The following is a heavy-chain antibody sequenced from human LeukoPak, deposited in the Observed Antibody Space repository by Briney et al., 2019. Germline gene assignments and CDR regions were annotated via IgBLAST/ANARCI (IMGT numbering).Heavy chain of an antibody. CDR3: AGSPYDYVWGSYRSGYYGMDV. D-gene: IGHD3-16*02. CDR2: ISGSGGST. J-gene: IGHJ6*02. CDR1: GFTFSSYA. V-gene: IGHV3-23*01. Sequence: LPGGSLRLSCAASGFTFSSYAMSWVRQAPGKGLEWVSAISGSGGSTYYADSVKGRFTISRDNSKNTLYLQMNSLRAEDTAVYYCAGSPYDYVWGSYRSGYYGMDVWGRGTTVTVSS.